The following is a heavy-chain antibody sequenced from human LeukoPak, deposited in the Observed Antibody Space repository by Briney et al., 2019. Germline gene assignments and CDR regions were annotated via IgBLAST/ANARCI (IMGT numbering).Heavy chain of an antibody. CDR2: IHPGDSDT. Sequence: GESLKISCKGSGYSFTSYWIGWVRQMPGKGLEWMGIIHPGDSDTRYSPSFQGQVTISADKSISTAYLQWSSLKASDTAMYYCARHVQYCSSTSCFPELPGMDVWGQGTTVTVSS. CDR1: GYSFTSYW. D-gene: IGHD2-2*01. J-gene: IGHJ6*02. CDR3: ARHVQYCSSTSCFPELPGMDV. V-gene: IGHV5-51*01.